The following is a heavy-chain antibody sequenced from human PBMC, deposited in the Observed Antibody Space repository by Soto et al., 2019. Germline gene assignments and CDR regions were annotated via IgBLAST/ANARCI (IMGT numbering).Heavy chain of an antibody. Sequence: GGSLRLSCAASGFTFSSYAMHWVRQAPGKGLEWVAVISYDGSNKYYADSVKGRFTISRDNSKNTLYLQMNSLRAEDTAVYYCARDIVLMEGVWGQGTMVTVSS. J-gene: IGHJ3*01. CDR1: GFTFSSYA. CDR2: ISYDGSNK. V-gene: IGHV3-30-3*01. D-gene: IGHD2-8*01. CDR3: ARDIVLMEGV.